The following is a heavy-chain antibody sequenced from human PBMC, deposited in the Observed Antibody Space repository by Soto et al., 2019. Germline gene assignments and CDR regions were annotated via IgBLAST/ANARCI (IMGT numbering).Heavy chain of an antibody. V-gene: IGHV4-34*01. D-gene: IGHD4-17*01. CDR3: ASSDYGEHVWWFDP. CDR2: INHSGST. Sequence: PSETLSLTCAVNGGSFSTYYWSWIRQPPGRGLEWVGEINHSGSTNYNPSLKSRVTMSVDTSKNQFSLQLNSVTAADTAVYYCASSDYGEHVWWFDPWGKGILVTVPS. CDR1: GGSFSTYY. J-gene: IGHJ5*02.